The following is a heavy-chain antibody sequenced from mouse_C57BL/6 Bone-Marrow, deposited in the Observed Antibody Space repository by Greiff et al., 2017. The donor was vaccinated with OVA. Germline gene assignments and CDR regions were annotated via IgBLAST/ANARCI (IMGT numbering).Heavy chain of an antibody. D-gene: IGHD2-4*01. Sequence: EVQLQQSVAELVRPGASVKLSCTASGFNIKNPYMHWVKQRPEQGLEWIGRIDPANGNTKYAPKFQGKATITADTSSNTAYLQLSSLTSEDTAIYYCARRFYDYDGAMDYWGQGTSVTVSS. CDR3: ARRFYDYDGAMDY. V-gene: IGHV14-3*01. CDR2: IDPANGNT. CDR1: GFNIKNPY. J-gene: IGHJ4*01.